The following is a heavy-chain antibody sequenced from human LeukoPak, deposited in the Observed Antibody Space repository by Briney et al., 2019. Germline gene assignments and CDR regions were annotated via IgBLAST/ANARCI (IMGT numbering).Heavy chain of an antibody. CDR2: INWNGGST. V-gene: IGHV3-20*04. D-gene: IGHD6-19*01. CDR1: GFAFVNYG. Sequence: GGSLRRYCAASGFAFVNYGMSWVRQAPGKGLEWVSGINWNGGSTGYVDSVKGRFTISRDNAKNSLYLQMNSLRAEDTAVYYCARAKYNSGLFDYWGQGTLVTVSS. CDR3: ARAKYNSGLFDY. J-gene: IGHJ4*02.